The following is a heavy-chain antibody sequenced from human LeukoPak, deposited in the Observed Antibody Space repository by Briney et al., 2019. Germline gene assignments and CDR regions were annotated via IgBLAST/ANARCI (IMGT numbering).Heavy chain of an antibody. D-gene: IGHD6-19*01. CDR2: ISAYNGDT. Sequence: ASVKVSCKASGYXFSNYGISWVRQAPGQGLECMGCISAYNGDTNYAQNFQGRLTMTTDTSTNTAYMELRSLRSDDTAVYYCARVGSPDSENSGWKLFFDYWGQGTLVTVSS. V-gene: IGHV1-18*01. J-gene: IGHJ4*02. CDR3: ARVGSPDSENSGWKLFFDY. CDR1: GYXFSNYG.